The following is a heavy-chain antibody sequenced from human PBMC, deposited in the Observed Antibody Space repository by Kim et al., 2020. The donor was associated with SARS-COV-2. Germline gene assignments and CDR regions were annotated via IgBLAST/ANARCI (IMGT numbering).Heavy chain of an antibody. Sequence: ASVKVSCKASGYTFTSYYMHWVRQAPGQGLEWMGIINPSGGSTSYAHKFQGRVTMTRDTSTSTVYMELSSLRSEDTAVYYCARDPYYDFWSGYRLSPHFDYWGQGTLVTVSS. CDR2: INPSGGST. V-gene: IGHV1-46*01. J-gene: IGHJ4*02. CDR3: ARDPYYDFWSGYRLSPHFDY. CDR1: GYTFTSYY. D-gene: IGHD3-3*01.